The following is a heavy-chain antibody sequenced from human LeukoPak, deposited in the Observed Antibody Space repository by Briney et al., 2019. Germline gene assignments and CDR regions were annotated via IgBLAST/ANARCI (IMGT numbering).Heavy chain of an antibody. CDR3: AKDRYSSHTRTNWFDP. D-gene: IGHD6-19*01. CDR1: GFTFYDYA. CDR2: ISGDGGST. Sequence: GGSLRLSCAASGFTFYDYAMHWARQAPGKGLEWVSLISGDGGSTYYADSVKGRFTISRDNSKNSLYLQMNSLRTEDTALYFCAKDRYSSHTRTNWFDPWGQGTLVTVSS. J-gene: IGHJ5*02. V-gene: IGHV3-43*02.